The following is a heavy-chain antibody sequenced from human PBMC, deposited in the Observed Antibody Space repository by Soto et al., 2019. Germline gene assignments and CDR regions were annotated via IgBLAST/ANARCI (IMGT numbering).Heavy chain of an antibody. CDR3: AKDRGRDYSGYADH. D-gene: IGHD5-12*01. J-gene: IGHJ4*02. V-gene: IGHV3-21*01. Sequence: EVQLVESGGGLVKPGGSLRLSCAASGFTFSRFGMNWVRQAPGKGLEWVSSISSGGRYIYYADSMKGRFTISRDDAKNSLYLQMNSLRAEDTAVYFCAKDRGRDYSGYADHWGQGSQVTVSS. CDR2: ISSGGRYI. CDR1: GFTFSRFG.